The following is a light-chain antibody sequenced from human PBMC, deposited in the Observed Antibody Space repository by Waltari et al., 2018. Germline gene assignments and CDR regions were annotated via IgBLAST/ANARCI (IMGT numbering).Light chain of an antibody. V-gene: IGLV1-36*01. CDR3: AAWDDRLNGWV. CDR1: SPNFGNSA. J-gene: IGLJ3*02. Sequence: QSVLTQPPSVSEAPGQRVTISCSGSSPNFGNSAVNWYQQLPGKAPKLLIYYDDLLPSGVSDRFSGSKSGTSASLAISGLQSEDEAEYYCAAWDDRLNGWVFGGGTKLTVL. CDR2: YDD.